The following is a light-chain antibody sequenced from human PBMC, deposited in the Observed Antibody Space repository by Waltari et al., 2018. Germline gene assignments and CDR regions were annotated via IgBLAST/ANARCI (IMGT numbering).Light chain of an antibody. CDR1: QNLLHSDGKTY. Sequence: DIVMTQTPLSLPVTPGEPASISCRSSQNLLHSDGKTYFYWYLQKPGQSPQLLIREVSNRASGVPDRFSGSGSGTAFTLKISRVEAEDVGVYYCMQGIQLPYSFGQGTKVEIK. CDR2: EVS. J-gene: IGKJ2*03. CDR3: MQGIQLPYS. V-gene: IGKV2D-29*02.